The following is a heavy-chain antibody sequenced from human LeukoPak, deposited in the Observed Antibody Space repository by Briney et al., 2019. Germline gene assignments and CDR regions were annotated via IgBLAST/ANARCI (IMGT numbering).Heavy chain of an antibody. CDR3: VRVDSSGYGLHWGLDY. V-gene: IGHV3-48*03. D-gene: IGHD3-22*01. Sequence: GGSLRLSCAASGFTFSSYEMNWVRQAPGKGLEWVSCISSSGSTIYYADSVKGRFTISRDNAKNSLYLQMNSLRAEDTAVYYCVRVDSSGYGLHWGLDYWGQGTLVTVSS. CDR2: ISSSGSTI. CDR1: GFTFSSYE. J-gene: IGHJ4*02.